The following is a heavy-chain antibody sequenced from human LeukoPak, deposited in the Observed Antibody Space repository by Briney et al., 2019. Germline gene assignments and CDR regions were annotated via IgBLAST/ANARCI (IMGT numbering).Heavy chain of an antibody. D-gene: IGHD6-13*01. CDR2: INAGNGNT. CDR3: ARGAAAPSSWPFDY. V-gene: IGHV1-3*03. Sequence: GASVKVSCKASGYTFTSYAMHWVRQAPGQRLEWMGWINAGNGNTKYSQEFQGRVTITRDTSASTAYMELSSLRSEDMAVYYCARGAAAPSSWPFDYWGQGTLVTVSS. J-gene: IGHJ4*02. CDR1: GYTFTSYA.